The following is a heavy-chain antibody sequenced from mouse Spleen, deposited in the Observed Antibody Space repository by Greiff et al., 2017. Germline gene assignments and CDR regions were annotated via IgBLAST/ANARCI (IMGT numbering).Heavy chain of an antibody. J-gene: IGHJ3*01. Sequence: EVKLMESGPGLVKPSQSLSLTCTVTGYSITSDYAWNWIRQFPGNKLEWMGYISYSGSTSYNPSLKSRISITRDTSKNQFFLQLNSVTTEDTATYYCARWGGNYAWFAYWGQGTLVTVSA. CDR1: GYSITSDYA. D-gene: IGHD2-1*01. CDR3: ARWGGNYAWFAY. V-gene: IGHV3-2*02. CDR2: ISYSGST.